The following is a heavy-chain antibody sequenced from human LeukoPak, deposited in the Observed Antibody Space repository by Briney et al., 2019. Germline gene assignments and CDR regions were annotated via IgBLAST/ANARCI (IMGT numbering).Heavy chain of an antibody. CDR1: GGSFSGYY. J-gene: IGHJ6*03. V-gene: IGHV4-34*01. Sequence: SETLSLTCAVYGGSFSGYYWSWVRQPPGKGLEWIGEINHSGSTNYNPSLKSRVTISVDTSKNQFSLKLSSVTAADTAVYYCASMVKYYYYYYMDVWGKGTTVTISS. CDR3: ASMVKYYYYYYMDV. D-gene: IGHD3-10*01. CDR2: INHSGST.